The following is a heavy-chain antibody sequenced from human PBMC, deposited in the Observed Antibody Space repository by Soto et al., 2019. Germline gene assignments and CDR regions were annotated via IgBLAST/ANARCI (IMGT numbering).Heavy chain of an antibody. V-gene: IGHV4-59*01. J-gene: IGHJ4*02. D-gene: IGHD1-1*01. CDR3: ARWRQRHGGFDY. Sequence: QGQLQESGPGLVKPSETLSLTCSVAGGSMNSYFWSWIRQSPGKGLEWIGYIYYSGRTTYNTSLKRRVTIAVDTSKNQSSLNLRSVTAADTAVYYCARWRQRHGGFDYWGQGTLVTVSS. CDR2: IYYSGRT. CDR1: GGSMNSYF.